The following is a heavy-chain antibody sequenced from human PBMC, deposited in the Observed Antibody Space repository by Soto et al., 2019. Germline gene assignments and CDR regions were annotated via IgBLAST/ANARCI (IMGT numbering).Heavy chain of an antibody. D-gene: IGHD3-16*01. V-gene: IGHV5-51*01. CDR2: VYPSDSDV. CDR1: GYRFTSSW. J-gene: IGHJ5*02. Sequence: XISCQGSGYRFTSSWIGWVRQMPGKGLEWLGNVYPSDSDVRYSPSFEGRVTISADNSINTAYLHLLNLKASATAIYYCTKGDTSPSASWGQGTRAPVSP. CDR3: TKGDTSPSAS.